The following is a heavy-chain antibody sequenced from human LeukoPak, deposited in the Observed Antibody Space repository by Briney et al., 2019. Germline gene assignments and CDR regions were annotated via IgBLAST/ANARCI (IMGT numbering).Heavy chain of an antibody. CDR3: ARSDSWRLHFDY. V-gene: IGHV4-59*08. Sequence: SETLSLTCTVSGGSISNYYWSWIRQSPGKGLEWIGYIYDSGRTNYKSSLKSRVIISLDTSKNQFSLNLTSVTAADTAVYYCARSDSWRLHFDYWGQGTLVTVSS. CDR2: IYDSGRT. D-gene: IGHD6-13*01. CDR1: GGSISNYY. J-gene: IGHJ4*02.